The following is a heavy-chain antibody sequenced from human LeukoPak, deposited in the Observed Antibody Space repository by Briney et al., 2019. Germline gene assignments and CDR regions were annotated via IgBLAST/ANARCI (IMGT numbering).Heavy chain of an antibody. CDR2: INPSGGST. CDR3: ARAPLGTYDFWSGYYSY. Sequence: ASVKVSCKASGYTFTSYYMHWVRQAPGQGLEWMGIINPSGGSTSYAQKFQGRVTMTRDTSTSTVYMELSSLRSEDTAVYYCARAPLGTYDFWSGYYSYWGQGTLVTVSS. D-gene: IGHD3-3*01. V-gene: IGHV1-46*01. CDR1: GYTFTSYY. J-gene: IGHJ4*02.